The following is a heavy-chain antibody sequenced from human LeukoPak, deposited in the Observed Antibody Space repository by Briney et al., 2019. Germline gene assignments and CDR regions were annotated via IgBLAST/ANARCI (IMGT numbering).Heavy chain of an antibody. CDR1: GGSFSGYY. J-gene: IGHJ4*02. CDR2: INHSGST. V-gene: IGHV4-34*01. Sequence: PSETLSLTCAVYGGSFSGYYWSWIRQPPGKGLEWIGEINHSGSTNYNPSLKGRVTISVDTSKNQFSLKLSSVTAADTAVYYCARGVIYTTDFDYWGQGTLVTVSS. CDR3: ARGVIYTTDFDY. D-gene: IGHD1-1*01.